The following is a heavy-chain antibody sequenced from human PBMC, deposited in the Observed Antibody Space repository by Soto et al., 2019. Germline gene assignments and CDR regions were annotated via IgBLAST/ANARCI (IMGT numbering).Heavy chain of an antibody. CDR1: GFNISSGGYS. V-gene: IGHV4-31*11. CDR2: IYYSGST. D-gene: IGHD3-9*01. J-gene: IGHJ6*02. CDR3: AREGNYDILTGYYYYGMDV. Sequence: SETLSLTSAVSGFNISSGGYSWSWIRQPPGKGLEWIGSIYYSGSTYYNPSLKSRVTISVDTSKNQFSLKLSSVTAADTAVYYCAREGNYDILTGYYYYGMDVWGQGTTVTVSS.